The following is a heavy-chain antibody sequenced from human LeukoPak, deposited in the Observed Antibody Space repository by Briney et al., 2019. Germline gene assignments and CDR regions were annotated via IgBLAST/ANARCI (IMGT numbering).Heavy chain of an antibody. D-gene: IGHD5-18*01. CDR3: ARAGYSYGFSPFWFSY. V-gene: IGHV4-61*02. Sequence: PSETLSLTCTVSGGSISSGSYYWSWIRQPAGKGLEWIGRIYTSGSTNYNPSLKSRVTISVDTSKNLFSLKLSSVTAADTAVYYCARAGYSYGFSPFWFSYWGQGTLVTVSS. CDR2: IYTSGST. CDR1: GGSISSGSYY. J-gene: IGHJ4*02.